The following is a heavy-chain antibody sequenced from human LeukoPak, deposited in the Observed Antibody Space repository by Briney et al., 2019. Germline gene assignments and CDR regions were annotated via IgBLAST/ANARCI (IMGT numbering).Heavy chain of an antibody. D-gene: IGHD2-2*01. CDR2: KKQEGSEI. V-gene: IGHV3-7*01. Sequence: GGSLRLSCAASGFTLSSYWISWVPQAPGKGLEWVANKKQEGSEIYYGDSVKCRFTISRDNAKNSLYLQMNSLRAEDTAVYYCARDVVVPAAIAYYYYGMDVWGQGTTVTVSS. CDR1: GFTLSSYW. J-gene: IGHJ6*02. CDR3: ARDVVVPAAIAYYYYGMDV.